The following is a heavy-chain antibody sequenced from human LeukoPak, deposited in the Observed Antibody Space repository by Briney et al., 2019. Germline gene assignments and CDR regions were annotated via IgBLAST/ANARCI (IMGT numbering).Heavy chain of an antibody. Sequence: ASVKVSCKASGYTFTDYYMQWVRQAPGQGLEWMGWINPNSGDTKYAQEFQGRVTMTRDTSMSTVYMELYSLRSDDTAVYSCARDPATSYYLDSWGQGILVTVSS. CDR3: ARDPATSYYLDS. J-gene: IGHJ4*02. CDR1: GYTFTDYY. CDR2: INPNSGDT. V-gene: IGHV1-2*02.